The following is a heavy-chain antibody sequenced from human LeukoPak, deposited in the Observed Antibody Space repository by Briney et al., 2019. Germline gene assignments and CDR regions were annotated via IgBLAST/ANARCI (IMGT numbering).Heavy chain of an antibody. J-gene: IGHJ4*02. CDR1: GGSFSGYY. CDR2: INHSGTT. CDR3: ARVRLAGIRQRCYYEGSGSPFDY. V-gene: IGHV4-34*01. D-gene: IGHD3-22*01. Sequence: PSETLSLTCAVYGGSFSGYYWSWIRQPPGKGLEWIGEINHSGTTNYNPSLKSRVTISVDTSKNQFSLKLSSVTAADTAVYYCARVRLAGIRQRCYYEGSGSPFDYWGQGTLVTVSS.